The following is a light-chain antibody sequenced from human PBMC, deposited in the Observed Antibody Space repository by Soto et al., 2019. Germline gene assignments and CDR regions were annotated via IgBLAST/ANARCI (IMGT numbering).Light chain of an antibody. CDR1: QAICSA. J-gene: IGKJ3*01. CDR2: DAS. Sequence: NQLTQSPSSLSASVGDRVTITCRASQAICSALAWYQQKPGKPPKLLIYDASSLQSWVPSRFSGTASCTDFTLTINILQPEDFATYYCQQFYNWPVTFGPGTKVDIK. V-gene: IGKV1D-13*01. CDR3: QQFYNWPVT.